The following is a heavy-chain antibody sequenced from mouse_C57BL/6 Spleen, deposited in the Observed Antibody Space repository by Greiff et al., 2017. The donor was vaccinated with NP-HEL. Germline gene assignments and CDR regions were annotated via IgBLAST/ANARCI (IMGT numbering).Heavy chain of an antibody. Sequence: VMLVESGAELVRPGTSVKMSCKASGYTFTNYWIGWAKQRPGHGLEWIGDIYPGGGYTNYNEKFKGKATLTADKSSSTAYMQFSSLTSEDSAIYYCARRDYDYWYFDVWGTGTTVTVSS. J-gene: IGHJ1*03. CDR1: GYTFTNYW. V-gene: IGHV1-63*01. D-gene: IGHD2-4*01. CDR2: IYPGGGYT. CDR3: ARRDYDYWYFDV.